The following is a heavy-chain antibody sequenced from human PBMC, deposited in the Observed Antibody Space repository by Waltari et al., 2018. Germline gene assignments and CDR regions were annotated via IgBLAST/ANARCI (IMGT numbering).Heavy chain of an antibody. CDR1: GYTFTGYY. CDR2: INPNRGGT. Sequence: QVQLVQSGAEVKKPGASVKVSCKASGYTFTGYYMHWVRQAPGQGLEWMGRINPNRGGTNYAQKFQGMVTMTRDTSISTAYMELSRLRSDDTAVYYCAREKSNYYDSSGYSFDLWGRGTLVTVSS. D-gene: IGHD3-22*01. J-gene: IGHJ2*01. CDR3: AREKSNYYDSSGYSFDL. V-gene: IGHV1-2*06.